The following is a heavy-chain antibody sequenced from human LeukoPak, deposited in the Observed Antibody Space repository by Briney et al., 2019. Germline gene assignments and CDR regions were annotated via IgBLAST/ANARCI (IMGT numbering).Heavy chain of an antibody. CDR2: INPSGGST. J-gene: IGHJ5*02. Sequence: ASVKVSCKASGYTFTSYYMHWVRQAPGQGLEWMVIINPSGGSTSYAQKFQGRVTMTRDMSTSTVCMELSSLRSEDTAVYYCARVGSDYYDTTPWFDPWGQGTLVTVSS. CDR1: GYTFTSYY. V-gene: IGHV1-46*01. CDR3: ARVGSDYYDTTPWFDP. D-gene: IGHD3-22*01.